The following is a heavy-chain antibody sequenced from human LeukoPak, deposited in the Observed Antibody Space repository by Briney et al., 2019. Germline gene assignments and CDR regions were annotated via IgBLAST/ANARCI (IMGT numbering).Heavy chain of an antibody. Sequence: SETLSLTCAVYGGSFSGYYWSWIRQPPGKGLEWIGEINHSGSTNYNPSLKSRVTISVDTSKNQFSLKLSSVTAADTAVYYCARGSGYYDFWSGYYHKGYYFDYWGQGTLVTDSS. D-gene: IGHD3-3*01. V-gene: IGHV4-34*01. CDR3: ARGSGYYDFWSGYYHKGYYFDY. CDR2: INHSGST. J-gene: IGHJ4*02. CDR1: GGSFSGYY.